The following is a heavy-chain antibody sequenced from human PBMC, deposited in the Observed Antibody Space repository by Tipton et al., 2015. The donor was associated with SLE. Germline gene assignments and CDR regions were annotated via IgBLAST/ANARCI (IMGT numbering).Heavy chain of an antibody. CDR3: ATYRGYCSGGSCYSDAFDI. CDR2: IYYSGST. D-gene: IGHD2-15*01. V-gene: IGHV4-59*01. Sequence: TLSLTCTVSGGSISSYYWSWIRQPPGKGLEWIGYIYYSGSTKYNPSLKSRVTISVDTSENQFSLKLSSVTAADTAVHYCATYRGYCSGGSCYSDAFDIWGQGTMVTVSS. J-gene: IGHJ3*02. CDR1: GGSISSYY.